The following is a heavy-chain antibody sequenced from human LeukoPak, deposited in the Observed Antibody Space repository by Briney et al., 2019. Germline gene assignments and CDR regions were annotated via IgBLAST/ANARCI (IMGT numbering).Heavy chain of an antibody. CDR1: GFTFSANW. J-gene: IGHJ4*02. CDR2: ISPNGNEK. Sequence: EGSLRLSCAASGFTFSANWMNWVRQTPGKGLEWVANISPNGNEKYYVDSVKGRFTISRDNAVDTLYLQMSSLTAEDTAVYYCSRGQDYALHDWGQGTLVTVSS. D-gene: IGHD3-16*01. V-gene: IGHV3-7*05. CDR3: SRGQDYALHD.